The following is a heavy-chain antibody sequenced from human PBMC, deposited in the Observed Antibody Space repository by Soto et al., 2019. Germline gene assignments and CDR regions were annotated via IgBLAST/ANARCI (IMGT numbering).Heavy chain of an antibody. Sequence: QVQLQQWGAGLLKPSETLSLTCAVYGVSFSNYYWTWIRQPPGKGLEWIGEIHPSGSTHYNPSLASRVAISGDTSKNQFFLKLSSVTAADSAIYYCARGIDQSKSGWWDQGTLVTVSS. CDR2: IHPSGST. D-gene: IGHD6-19*01. V-gene: IGHV4-34*01. CDR3: ARGIDQSKSGW. J-gene: IGHJ4*02. CDR1: GVSFSNYY.